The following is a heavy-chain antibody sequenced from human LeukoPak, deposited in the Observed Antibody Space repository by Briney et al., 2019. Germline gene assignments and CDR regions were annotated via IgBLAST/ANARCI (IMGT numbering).Heavy chain of an antibody. D-gene: IGHD4-11*01. J-gene: IGHJ4*02. CDR2: ISGSGGST. Sequence: GGSLRLSCAASEFTFSSYAMSWVRQAPGKGLEWVSAISGSGGSTYYADSVKGRFTISRDNSKNTLYLQMNSLRAEDTAVYYCAKDRDDYSNEEFDYWGQGTLVTVSS. CDR1: EFTFSSYA. V-gene: IGHV3-23*01. CDR3: AKDRDDYSNEEFDY.